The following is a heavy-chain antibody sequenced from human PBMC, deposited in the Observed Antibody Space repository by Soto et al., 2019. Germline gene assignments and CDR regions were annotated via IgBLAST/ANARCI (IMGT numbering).Heavy chain of an antibody. Sequence: SVKVSCKTSGGSFSNYAISWVRQAPGQGLEWMGATIPMFGTANYAQMFQGRVTITADESTNTAYMEVSSLRSEDSAVYYCARGATVTREYFYGMDVWGQGTTVTVSS. V-gene: IGHV1-69*13. CDR1: GGSFSNYA. J-gene: IGHJ6*02. CDR2: TIPMFGTA. CDR3: ARGATVTREYFYGMDV. D-gene: IGHD4-4*01.